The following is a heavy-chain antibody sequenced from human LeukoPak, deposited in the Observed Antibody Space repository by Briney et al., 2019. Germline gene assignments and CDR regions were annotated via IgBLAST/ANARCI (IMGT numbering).Heavy chain of an antibody. Sequence: GGSLRLSCAASGFTFSSYSMNWVRQAPGKGLEWVSSITNNGVYIYYPDSVKGRFTISRDNAKNSLYLQMNSLRAEDTAIYYCARQPQVAHFDYWGQGILVTVSS. CDR1: GFTFSSYS. CDR2: ITNNGVYI. J-gene: IGHJ4*02. D-gene: IGHD2-15*01. CDR3: ARQPQVAHFDY. V-gene: IGHV3-21*01.